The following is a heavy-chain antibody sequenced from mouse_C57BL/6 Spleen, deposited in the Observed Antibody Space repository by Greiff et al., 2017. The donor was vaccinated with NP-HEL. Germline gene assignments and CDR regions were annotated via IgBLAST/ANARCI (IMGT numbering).Heavy chain of an antibody. Sequence: VQLKESGPGLVQPSQSLSITCTVSGFSLTSYGVHWVRQSPGKGLEWLGVIWSGGSTDYNAAFMSRLSITKDNYKIQVFFKMNSLQADDSAIYYCAKYSQGGFAYWGQGTLVTVSA. CDR2: IWSGGST. J-gene: IGHJ3*01. V-gene: IGHV2-5*01. CDR1: GFSLTSYG. CDR3: AKYSQGGFAY.